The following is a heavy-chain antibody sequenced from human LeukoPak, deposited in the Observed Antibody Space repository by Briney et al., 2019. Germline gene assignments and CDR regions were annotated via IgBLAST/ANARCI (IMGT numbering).Heavy chain of an antibody. CDR3: ALMSYGSTAAAYFDY. V-gene: IGHV4-39*01. CDR1: GGSISSSSYY. D-gene: IGHD6-13*01. CDR2: IYYSGST. J-gene: IGHJ4*02. Sequence: SETLSLTCTVSGGSISSSSYYWGWIRQPPGKGLEWIGSIYYSGSTYYNPSLKSRVTISVDTSKNQFSLKLSSVTAAGTAVYYCALMSYGSTAAAYFDYWGQGTLVTVPS.